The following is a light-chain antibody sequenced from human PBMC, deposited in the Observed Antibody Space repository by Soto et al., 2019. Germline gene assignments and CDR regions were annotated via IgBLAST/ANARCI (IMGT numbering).Light chain of an antibody. CDR3: QQYGSSPPIT. CDR1: QSVSSSY. Sequence: EIVLTQSPGTLSLSPGARATLSCRARQSVSSSYLAWSQQKPGQAPRLLIYGASSRATGIPDRFSGSGSGTDFTLTISRLEPEDFAVYYCQQYGSSPPITFGQGTRLEIK. V-gene: IGKV3-20*01. J-gene: IGKJ5*01. CDR2: GAS.